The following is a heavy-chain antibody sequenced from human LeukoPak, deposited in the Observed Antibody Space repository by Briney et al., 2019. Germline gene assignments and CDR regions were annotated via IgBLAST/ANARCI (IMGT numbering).Heavy chain of an antibody. CDR2: ISSSSNIR. J-gene: IGHJ4*02. V-gene: IGHV3-48*02. CDR1: GFTFSTYS. D-gene: IGHD1-20*01. CDR3: ASYNWNDGFFDY. Sequence: GGSLRLSCAASGFTFSTYSMNWVRQAPGKGLEWIPYISSSSNIRYYAVSVKGRFTISRDNAKNSLSLQMSSLRDEDTAVYYCASYNWNDGFFDYWGQGTLVTVSS.